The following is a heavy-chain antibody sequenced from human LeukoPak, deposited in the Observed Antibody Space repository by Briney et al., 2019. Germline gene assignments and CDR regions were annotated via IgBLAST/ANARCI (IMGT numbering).Heavy chain of an antibody. V-gene: IGHV3-30*02. CDR2: IRFDGSNK. CDR1: GFTFSSYG. CDR3: GRAYDFSRH. D-gene: IGHD3-3*01. Sequence: PGGSLRLSCAASGFTFSSYGMHWVRQAPGKGLEWVAFIRFDGSNKYYADSVKGRLTISRDNSKNTLYLQMNSLRAEDTALYYCGRAYDFSRHWGQGTLVTVSS. J-gene: IGHJ4*02.